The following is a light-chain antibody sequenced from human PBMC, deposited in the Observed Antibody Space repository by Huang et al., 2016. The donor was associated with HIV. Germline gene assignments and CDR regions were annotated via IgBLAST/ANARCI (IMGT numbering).Light chain of an antibody. CDR3: QRYNGWPPYT. J-gene: IGKJ2*01. Sequence: EIVMTQSPVTLSVSPGERATLSCRASQNIDSNLAWYQQKSGQAPRLLIYGASTRATGIPARFSGSGSGTEFTLTISRLQSEDFVVYDCQRYNGWPPYTFGQGTKLEIK. CDR1: QNIDSN. CDR2: GAS. V-gene: IGKV3-15*01.